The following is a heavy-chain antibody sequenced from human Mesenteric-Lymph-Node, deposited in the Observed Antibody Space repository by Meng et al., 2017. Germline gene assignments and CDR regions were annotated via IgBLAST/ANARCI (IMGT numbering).Heavy chain of an antibody. D-gene: IGHD2-15*01. Sequence: GESLKISCAASGFTFSSYSMNWVRQAPGKGLEWVSSISSSSSYIYSADSVKGRFTNSRDNAKNSLYLQMNSLRAEDTAEYYCARGGVYCSGGSCYSGERSHYYYGMDVWGQGTTVTVSS. CDR3: ARGGVYCSGGSCYSGERSHYYYGMDV. CDR1: GFTFSSYS. V-gene: IGHV3-21*03. CDR2: ISSSSSYI. J-gene: IGHJ6*02.